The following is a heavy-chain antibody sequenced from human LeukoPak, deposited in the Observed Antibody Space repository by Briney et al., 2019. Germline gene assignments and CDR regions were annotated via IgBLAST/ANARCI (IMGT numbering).Heavy chain of an antibody. J-gene: IGHJ4*02. CDR1: GFTFSNYA. CDR2: ISANGDTT. V-gene: IGHV3-23*01. D-gene: IGHD3-22*01. CDR3: VKDFWPARDGGGYYSPFEY. Sequence: GGSLRLFCAASGFTFSNYAVNWVRQAPGKGLEWVSGISANGDTTYYVDSVRGRFTISRDNSKNSVFLQMNSLRDADTAVYYCVKDFWPARDGGGYYSPFEYWGEGTLVTVSS.